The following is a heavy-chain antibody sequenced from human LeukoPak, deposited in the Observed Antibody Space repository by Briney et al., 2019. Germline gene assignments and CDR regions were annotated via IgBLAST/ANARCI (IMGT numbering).Heavy chain of an antibody. V-gene: IGHV1-18*01. CDR2: IHTYNGKT. J-gene: IGHJ3*02. Sequence: VASVKVSCKASGYTFTSYGISWVRQAPGQGLEWMGWIHTYNGKTNYAQNLQGRVTMTTDTSTSTAYMELRSLRSDDTALYYCARDRYGNYGDAFDIWGQGTMVTVSS. CDR1: GYTFTSYG. CDR3: ARDRYGNYGDAFDI. D-gene: IGHD4-11*01.